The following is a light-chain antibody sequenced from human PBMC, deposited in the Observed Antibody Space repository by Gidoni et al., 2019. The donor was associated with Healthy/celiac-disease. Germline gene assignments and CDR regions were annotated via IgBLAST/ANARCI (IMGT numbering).Light chain of an antibody. CDR2: GAS. Sequence: EIVMTQSPATLSVSPVERATLSCRASQSVSSNLAWYQQKPGQAPRLLIYGASTRATGIPARFSGSGSGTEFTLTISSLQSEDFAVYYCQQYNNWAGTFGQGTKVEIK. CDR1: QSVSSN. J-gene: IGKJ1*01. CDR3: QQYNNWAGT. V-gene: IGKV3-15*01.